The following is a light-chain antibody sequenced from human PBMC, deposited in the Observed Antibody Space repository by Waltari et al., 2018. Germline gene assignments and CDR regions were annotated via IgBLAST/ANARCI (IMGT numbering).Light chain of an antibody. CDR2: GNS. CDR1: SSNIGAGYD. CDR3: QSYDSLSGSM. J-gene: IGLJ3*02. V-gene: IGLV1-40*01. Sequence: QSVLTQPPSVSGAPGQRVTISCTGSSSNIGAGYDVHWYQHLPGKVPKLLIYGNSARPSGVPRRCSGSKSGTSAYLAITGLQAEEEATHYCQSYDSLSGSMFGGGTKLTVL.